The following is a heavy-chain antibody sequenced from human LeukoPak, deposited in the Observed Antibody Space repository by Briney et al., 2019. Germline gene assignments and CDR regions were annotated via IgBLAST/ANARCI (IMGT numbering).Heavy chain of an antibody. CDR2: ISAYNGNT. D-gene: IGHD3-3*01. Sequence: ASVKVSCKASGYTFTSYGISWVRRAPGQGLEWMGWISAYNGNTNYAQKLQGRVTMTTDTSTSTAYMELRSLRSDDTAVYYCARAVSGFWSGYYLYYFDYWGQGTLVTVSS. V-gene: IGHV1-18*01. J-gene: IGHJ4*02. CDR3: ARAVSGFWSGYYLYYFDY. CDR1: GYTFTSYG.